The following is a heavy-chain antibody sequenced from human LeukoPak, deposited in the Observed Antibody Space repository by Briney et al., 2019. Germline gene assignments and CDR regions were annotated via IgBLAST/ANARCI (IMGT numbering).Heavy chain of an antibody. Sequence: ASVKVSCKASGYTFTGYYMHWVRQAPGQGLEWMGWINPNSGGTNYAQKFQGRVIMTRDTSISTAYMELSRLRSDDTAVYYCARPYDILTGYYEFDYWGQGTLVTVSS. CDR1: GYTFTGYY. CDR2: INPNSGGT. D-gene: IGHD3-9*01. J-gene: IGHJ4*02. V-gene: IGHV1-2*02. CDR3: ARPYDILTGYYEFDY.